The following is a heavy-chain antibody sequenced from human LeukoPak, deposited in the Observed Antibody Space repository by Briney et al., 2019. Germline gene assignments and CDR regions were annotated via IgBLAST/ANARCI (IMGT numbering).Heavy chain of an antibody. CDR2: INHSGST. D-gene: IGHD6-6*01. Sequence: PSETLSLTCAVDGGSFSGYYWSWIRQPPGKGLEWIGEINHSGSTNYNPSLKSRVTISVGTSKNQFSLKLTSVTAADTAVYYCARTPGYSRSYRYWGQGILVTVSS. CDR1: GGSFSGYY. CDR3: ARTPGYSRSYRY. J-gene: IGHJ4*02. V-gene: IGHV4-34*01.